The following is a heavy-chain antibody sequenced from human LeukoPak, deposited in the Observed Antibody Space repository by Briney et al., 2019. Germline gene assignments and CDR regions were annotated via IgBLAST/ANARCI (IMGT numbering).Heavy chain of an antibody. J-gene: IGHJ4*02. V-gene: IGHV3-21*01. CDR2: ISNSSSYI. D-gene: IGHD6-13*01. CDR1: GFTFSSYS. Sequence: GGSLRLSCAASGFTFSSYSMNWVRQAPGKGLEWVSSISNSSSYIYYADSVKGRFTISRDNAKNSLYLQMNSLRAEATAVYYCARDLSSWYHYFDYWGQGTLVTVSS. CDR3: ARDLSSWYHYFDY.